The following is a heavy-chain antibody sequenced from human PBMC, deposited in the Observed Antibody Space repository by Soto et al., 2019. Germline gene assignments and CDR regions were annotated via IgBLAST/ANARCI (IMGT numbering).Heavy chain of an antibody. J-gene: IGHJ4*02. Sequence: QVQLVESGGGVVQPGRSLRLSCAASGFTFSSYGMHWVRQAPGKGLEWVAVISYDGSNKYYADSVKGRFTISRDNSKNTLYLQMNSLRAEDTAVYYCAKDVEMAWNDYWGQGTLVTVSS. V-gene: IGHV3-30*18. CDR2: ISYDGSNK. CDR1: GFTFSSYG. D-gene: IGHD1-1*01. CDR3: AKDVEMAWNDY.